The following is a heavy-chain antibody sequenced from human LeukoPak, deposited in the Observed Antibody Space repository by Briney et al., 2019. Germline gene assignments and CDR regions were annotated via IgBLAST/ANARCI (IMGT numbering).Heavy chain of an antibody. V-gene: IGHV3-30*02. J-gene: IGHJ5*02. D-gene: IGHD1-1*01. CDR1: GFTSSNFG. CDR3: ARDRGGLYKRQLGHGGWFDP. Sequence: CLRPSCVASGFTSSNFGMHWVRQAPGKGLEWVTFVRYVGINIHYRDSVRGRFTIPRDDSKNTPYLDMTSLRPDDPAMTYCARDRGGLYKRQLGHGGWFDPWGEGTLVTVSS. CDR2: VRYVGINI.